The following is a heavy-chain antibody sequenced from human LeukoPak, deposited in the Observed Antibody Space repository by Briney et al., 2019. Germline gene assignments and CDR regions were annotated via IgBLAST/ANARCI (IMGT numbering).Heavy chain of an antibody. Sequence: SETLSLTCTVSGGSISSGGYYWSWIRQHPGKGLEWIGYIHHSGSSYYNPSLKSRVTISIDTSKNQFSLKLSSVTAADTAVYYCARGPPYIVVVTAIGFFDYWAREPWSPSPQ. CDR2: IHHSGSS. D-gene: IGHD2-21*02. CDR1: GGSISSGGYY. V-gene: IGHV4-31*03. J-gene: IGHJ4*02. CDR3: ARGPPYIVVVTAIGFFDY.